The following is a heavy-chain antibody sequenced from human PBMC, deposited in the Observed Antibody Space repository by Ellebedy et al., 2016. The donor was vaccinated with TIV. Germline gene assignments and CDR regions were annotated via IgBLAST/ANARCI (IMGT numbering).Heavy chain of an antibody. CDR2: ISGSGVST. CDR1: GFTFSNYA. Sequence: GESLKISXAASGFTFSNYAMSWVRQAPGKGLEWVSAISGSGVSTHYADSVKGRFTISRDNGMNSLYLEMKNLRVEDTAVYFCASLPDPRRKIAAFDNWGRGTLVSVSS. V-gene: IGHV3-23*01. CDR3: ASLPDPRRKIAAFDN. J-gene: IGHJ4*02. D-gene: IGHD2/OR15-2a*01.